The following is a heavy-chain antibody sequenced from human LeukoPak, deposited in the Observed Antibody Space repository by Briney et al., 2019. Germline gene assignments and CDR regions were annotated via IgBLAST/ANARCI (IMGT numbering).Heavy chain of an antibody. CDR2: IYTSGST. CDR1: GGSISSGSYY. J-gene: IGHJ5*02. D-gene: IGHD2-2*02. CDR3: ARGGWVSLYCSSTSCYSPWFDP. Sequence: SETLPLTCTVSGGSISSGSYYWSWIRQPAGKGLEWIGRIYTSGSTNYNPSLKSRVTISVDTSKNQFSLKLSSVTAADTAVYYCARGGWVSLYCSSTSCYSPWFDPWGQGTLVTVSS. V-gene: IGHV4-61*02.